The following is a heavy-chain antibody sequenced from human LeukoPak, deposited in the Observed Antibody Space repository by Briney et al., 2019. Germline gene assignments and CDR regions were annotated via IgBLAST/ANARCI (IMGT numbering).Heavy chain of an antibody. Sequence: GGSLRLSCAASGFTFDDYAMHWVRQAPGKGLEWVSLISWDGGSTYYADSVKGRFTISRDNAKNSLYLQMNSLRAEDTAVYYCARELEPLDYWGQGTLVTVSS. V-gene: IGHV3-43D*03. CDR3: ARELEPLDY. J-gene: IGHJ4*02. CDR1: GFTFDDYA. CDR2: ISWDGGST. D-gene: IGHD1-1*01.